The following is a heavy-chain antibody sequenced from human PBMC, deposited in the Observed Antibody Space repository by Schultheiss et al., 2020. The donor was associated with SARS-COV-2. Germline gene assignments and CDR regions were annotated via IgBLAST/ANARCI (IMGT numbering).Heavy chain of an antibody. J-gene: IGHJ6*03. D-gene: IGHD6-25*01. V-gene: IGHV3-74*01. CDR3: ERGGGRLAGLYMDV. CDR1: GFTFSSYW. Sequence: GESLKISCAASGFTFSSYWMHWVRQAPGKGLVWVSRINSDGSSTSYADSVKGRFTISRDNAKNTLYLQMNSLRAEDTAVYYCERGGGRLAGLYMDVWGKGTTVTVAS. CDR2: INSDGSST.